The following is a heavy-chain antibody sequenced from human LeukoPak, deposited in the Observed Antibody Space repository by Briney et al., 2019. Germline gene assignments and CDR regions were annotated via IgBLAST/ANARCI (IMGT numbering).Heavy chain of an antibody. J-gene: IGHJ4*02. V-gene: IGHV4-39*01. CDR1: DGSISNSSFY. Sequence: SETLSLTCTVSDGSISNSSFYWGWIRQPPGKGLEWIGNIYYSGNTYYNSSLKSRVTISVDTSKNQFSLKLSSVTAADTAVYYCASFCLAAAGTYFDYWGQGTLVTVSS. CDR3: ASFCLAAAGTYFDY. D-gene: IGHD6-13*01. CDR2: IYYSGNT.